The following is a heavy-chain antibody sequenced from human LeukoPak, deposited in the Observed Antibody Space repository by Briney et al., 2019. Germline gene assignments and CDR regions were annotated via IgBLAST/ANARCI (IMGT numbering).Heavy chain of an antibody. CDR3: ARERWELLGVLDY. V-gene: IGHV4-4*07. Sequence: PSETLSLTCTVSGGSISSFYWSWIRQPAGKGLEWIGRIYTSGSTNYNPSLKSRVTMSEDTSKNQFSLKLTSVTAADTAVYYCARERWELLGVLDYWGQGTLVTVSS. D-gene: IGHD1-26*01. J-gene: IGHJ4*02. CDR2: IYTSGST. CDR1: GGSISSFY.